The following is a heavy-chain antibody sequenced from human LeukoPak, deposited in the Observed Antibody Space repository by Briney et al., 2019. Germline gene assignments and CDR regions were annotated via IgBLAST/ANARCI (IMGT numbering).Heavy chain of an antibody. CDR3: ARDHIYAFDN. CDR2: IGISSGNT. D-gene: IGHD5/OR15-5a*01. J-gene: IGHJ4*02. Sequence: GGSLRLSCVASGFPFSDYSMNSVRQAPGKGLEWISYIGISSGNTKYADSVKGRFTISGDSAKNSLYLQMTSLRVEDTAVYFCARDHIYAFDNWGQGTLVIVSS. CDR1: GFPFSDYS. V-gene: IGHV3-48*04.